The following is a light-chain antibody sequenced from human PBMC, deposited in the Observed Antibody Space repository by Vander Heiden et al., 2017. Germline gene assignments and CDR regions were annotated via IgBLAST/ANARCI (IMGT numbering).Light chain of an antibody. J-gene: IGLJ3*02. V-gene: IGLV1-44*01. CDR1: SSNIGSNT. CDR2: TNY. Sequence: QSVLTQPPSASGTPGQTVTISCSGSSSNIGSNTVTWYQQLPGTAPKLLIYTNYLRPSAVPDRFSGSKSGTSASLAISGLQSEDEADYYCAAWDDSLNGHMVFGGGTKLTVL. CDR3: AAWDDSLNGHMV.